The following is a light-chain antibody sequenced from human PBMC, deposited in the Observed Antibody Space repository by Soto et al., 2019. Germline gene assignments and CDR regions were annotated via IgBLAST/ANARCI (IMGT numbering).Light chain of an antibody. CDR2: GAS. CDR3: QQYNTFSPWT. Sequence: DKVMTQSPATLSVSPGESVTLSCRASQSIGSNLAWFQQKRGQTPRLLIYGASARATGVPDRFSGSGSGTEFTLTISSLQPDDFATYYCQQYNTFSPWTFGQGTRLEIK. CDR1: QSIGSN. J-gene: IGKJ5*01. V-gene: IGKV3-15*01.